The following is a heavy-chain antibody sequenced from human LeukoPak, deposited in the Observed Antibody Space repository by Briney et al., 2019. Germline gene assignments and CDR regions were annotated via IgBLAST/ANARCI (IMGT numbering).Heavy chain of an antibody. Sequence: QSGGSLRLSCEASGVTFSSYVMSWVRQAPGKGLEWVANIKQDGSEKHYVDSVKGRFTISRDNAKNSLYLQMNSLRAEDTAVYYCARPRWLQFGPHDSWGQGSLVTVSS. V-gene: IGHV3-7*01. CDR1: GVTFSSYV. CDR2: IKQDGSEK. D-gene: IGHD5-24*01. J-gene: IGHJ5*02. CDR3: ARPRWLQFGPHDS.